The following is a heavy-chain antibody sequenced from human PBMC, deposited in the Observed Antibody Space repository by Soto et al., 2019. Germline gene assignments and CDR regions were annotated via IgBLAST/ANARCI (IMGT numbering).Heavy chain of an antibody. Sequence: SETLSLTCSVSGGSISSGDYYWSGIRQPPGKGLEWIGYIYYSGSTYYNPSLKSRVTISVDTSKNQFSLKLSSVTAADTAVYYCARDTIFGVGLDYWGQGTLVTVSS. CDR3: ARDTIFGVGLDY. CDR2: IYYSGST. CDR1: GGSISSGDYY. D-gene: IGHD3-3*01. V-gene: IGHV4-30-4*01. J-gene: IGHJ4*02.